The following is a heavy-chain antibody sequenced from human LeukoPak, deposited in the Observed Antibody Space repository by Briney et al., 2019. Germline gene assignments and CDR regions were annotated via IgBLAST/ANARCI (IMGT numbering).Heavy chain of an antibody. J-gene: IGHJ4*02. CDR2: INQHASEK. V-gene: IGHV3-7*01. D-gene: IGHD4-17*01. CDR3: ARDGGHYGDLDY. Sequence: GGSLRLSCAASGFTFSTYWMTWVRQAPGKGLEWVATINQHASEKYYVDSVKGRFTISRDNAEDSLNLQMDSLKAEDTAVYFCARDGGHYGDLDYWGQGTLVTVSS. CDR1: GFTFSTYW.